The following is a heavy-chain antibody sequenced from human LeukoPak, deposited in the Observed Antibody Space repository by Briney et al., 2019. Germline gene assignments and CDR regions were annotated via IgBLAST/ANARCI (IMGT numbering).Heavy chain of an antibody. J-gene: IGHJ4*02. CDR3: AKSGGYGLIDY. Sequence: SETLSLTCTVSGVSMSSSPYYWGWIRQPPGKGLEWIGSIYYSGSTYYNPSLKSRVTISVDTSNNQFSLKLTSVTAADTAVYYCAKSGGYGLIDYWGQGALVTVSS. D-gene: IGHD1-26*01. CDR1: GVSMSSSPYY. V-gene: IGHV4-39*01. CDR2: IYYSGST.